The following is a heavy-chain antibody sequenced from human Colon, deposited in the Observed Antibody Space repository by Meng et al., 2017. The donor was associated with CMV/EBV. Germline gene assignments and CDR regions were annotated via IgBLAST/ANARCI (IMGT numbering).Heavy chain of an antibody. D-gene: IGHD2-2*02. CDR1: GSSISSNNYY. V-gene: IGHV4-39*07. J-gene: IGHJ5*02. CDR2: VQYSGNT. CDR3: ARDPFNCGRSSCYKGASNWFDP. Sequence: GSLRLSCTVSGSSISSNNYYWGWIRQSPGKGLEWIASVQYSGNTYYSASLKSRVTISVDTSKNQFSLKLTSVTAADTAMYYCARDPFNCGRSSCYKGASNWFDPWGQGTLVTVSS.